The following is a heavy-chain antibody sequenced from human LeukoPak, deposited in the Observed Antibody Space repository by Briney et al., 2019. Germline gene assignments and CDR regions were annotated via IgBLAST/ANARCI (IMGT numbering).Heavy chain of an antibody. V-gene: IGHV3-48*03. Sequence: GGSLRLSCAVSGFTFSSYEMNWVRQAPGKGLEWVSYISSSGSTIYYADPVKGRFTTSRDNAKKSLYLQMNSLRAEDTAVYYCARARLTDYVWGRRTFDIWGQGTMVTISS. CDR3: ARARLTDYVWGRRTFDI. J-gene: IGHJ3*02. CDR2: ISSSGSTI. CDR1: GFTFSSYE. D-gene: IGHD3-16*01.